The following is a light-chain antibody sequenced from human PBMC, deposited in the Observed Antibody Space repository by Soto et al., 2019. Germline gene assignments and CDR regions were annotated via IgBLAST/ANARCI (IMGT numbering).Light chain of an antibody. J-gene: IGKJ4*01. V-gene: IGKV1-33*01. CDR1: QEIGSS. CDR3: QQYDNLPIT. Sequence: DIQMTQSPSSLSASVGDRVTITCQASQEIGSSLNWYQQKPGKAPKLLICGASTLERGVPSRFSGSGSGAEFTFTISSLQPQDFATYYCQQYDNLPITFGGGTKVDI. CDR2: GAS.